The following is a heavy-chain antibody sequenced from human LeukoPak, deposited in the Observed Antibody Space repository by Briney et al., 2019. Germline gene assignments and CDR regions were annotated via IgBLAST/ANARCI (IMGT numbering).Heavy chain of an antibody. CDR2: ISGSGGST. Sequence: GGTLRLSCAASGFTFSSYAMSWDRQPPGKGLEWVAAISGSGGSTYYADSGKGRFTISRDNSKNTLNLQMDSLRAADTAVYYCAQSSYDYDSSGDGPWGRGPVTTVSS. CDR3: AQSSYDYDSSGDGP. D-gene: IGHD3-22*01. J-gene: IGHJ5*02. V-gene: IGHV3-23*01. CDR1: GFTFSSYA.